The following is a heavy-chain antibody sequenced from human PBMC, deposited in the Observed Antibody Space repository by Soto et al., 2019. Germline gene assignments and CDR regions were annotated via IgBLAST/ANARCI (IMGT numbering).Heavy chain of an antibody. CDR1: CGSFSGYY. Sequence: SEAPSLTCAVYCGSFSGYYWSWILQPPGKGLAWIGEINHSGSTNYNPSLKSRVTISVDTSKNQFSLKLSSVTAADTAVYYCARGLPAGTVDSTSCYDYWGQGTLVTVSS. D-gene: IGHD2-2*01. V-gene: IGHV4-34*01. J-gene: IGHJ4*02. CDR2: INHSGST. CDR3: ARGLPAGTVDSTSCYDY.